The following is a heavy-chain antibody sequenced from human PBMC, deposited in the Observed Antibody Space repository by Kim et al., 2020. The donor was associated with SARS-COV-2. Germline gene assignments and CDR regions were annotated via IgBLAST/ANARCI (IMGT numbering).Heavy chain of an antibody. Sequence: DSVKGRFTSSRDNSKNTLYRQMNSLRAEDTAVYYCAKDRTFYSSGYVRYWGQGTLVTVSS. J-gene: IGHJ4*02. CDR3: AKDRTFYSSGYVRY. D-gene: IGHD6-19*01. V-gene: IGHV3-23*01.